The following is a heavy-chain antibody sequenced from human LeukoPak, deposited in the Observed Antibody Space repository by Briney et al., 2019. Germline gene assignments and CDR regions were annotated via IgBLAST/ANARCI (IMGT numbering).Heavy chain of an antibody. D-gene: IGHD2-15*01. Sequence: PSETLSLTCTVSGDSINCYYWSWIRQSPGKGLEWIGYVYYNGSAKYNPSLKSRVTISVDMSKNQFSLKVSSVTAADTAIYYCARKGGHFDYWGQGTLVTVSS. CDR3: ARKGGHFDY. J-gene: IGHJ4*02. CDR1: GDSINCYY. CDR2: VYYNGSA. V-gene: IGHV4-59*01.